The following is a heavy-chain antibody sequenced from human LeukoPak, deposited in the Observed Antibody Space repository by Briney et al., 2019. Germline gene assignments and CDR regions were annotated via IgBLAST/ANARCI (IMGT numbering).Heavy chain of an antibody. Sequence: ASVTVSFKSSGGTFSSYAIRWVRQAPGQGLEWMGGIIPIFGTSNYAQKFQGRVTITTDESTSTAYMELSSLRSEDTAVYYCARVPVSGSYHFDYWGQGTLVTVSS. D-gene: IGHD1-26*01. V-gene: IGHV1-69*05. J-gene: IGHJ4*02. CDR1: GGTFSSYA. CDR2: IIPIFGTS. CDR3: ARVPVSGSYHFDY.